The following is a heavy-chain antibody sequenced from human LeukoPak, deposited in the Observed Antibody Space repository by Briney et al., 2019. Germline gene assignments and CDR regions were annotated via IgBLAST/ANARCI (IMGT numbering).Heavy chain of an antibody. CDR1: GYTFTSYD. CDR2: ISAYNGNT. CDR3: ARVSYYGSGSPHAFDI. Sequence: ASVKVSCKASGYTFTSYDINWVRQATGQGLEWMGWISAYNGNTNYAQKLQGRVTMTTDTSTSTAYMELRSLRSDDTAVYYCARVSYYGSGSPHAFDIWGQGTMVTVSS. J-gene: IGHJ3*02. V-gene: IGHV1-18*01. D-gene: IGHD3-10*01.